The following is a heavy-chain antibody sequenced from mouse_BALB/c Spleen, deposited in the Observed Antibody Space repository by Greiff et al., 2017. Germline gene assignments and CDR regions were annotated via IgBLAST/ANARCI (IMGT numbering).Heavy chain of an antibody. CDR2: IWAGGST. J-gene: IGHJ3*01. CDR3: AREGVYYGSSYVWFAY. CDR1: GFSLTSYG. Sequence: VQLQESGPGLVAPSQSLSITCTVSGFSLTSYGVHWVRQPPGKGLEWLGVIWAGGSTNYNSALMSRLSISKDNSKSQVFLKMNSLQTDDTAMYYCAREGVYYGSSYVWFAYWGQGTLVTVSA. D-gene: IGHD1-1*01. V-gene: IGHV2-9*02.